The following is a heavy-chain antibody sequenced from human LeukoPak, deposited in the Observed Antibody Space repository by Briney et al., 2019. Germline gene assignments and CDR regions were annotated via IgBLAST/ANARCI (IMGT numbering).Heavy chain of an antibody. CDR2: IYRGDSDT. CDR3: ARPSGEYCSGGSCFFWDAFDI. V-gene: IGHV5-51*01. CDR1: GYRFTSYW. Sequence: GESLKISCKGSGYRFTSYWIGWVRQMPGKGLEWMGIIYRGDSDTRYSPSFQGQVTISADKSISTAYLQWSSLKASDTAMYYCARPSGEYCSGGSCFFWDAFDIWGQGTMVTVSS. D-gene: IGHD2-15*01. J-gene: IGHJ3*02.